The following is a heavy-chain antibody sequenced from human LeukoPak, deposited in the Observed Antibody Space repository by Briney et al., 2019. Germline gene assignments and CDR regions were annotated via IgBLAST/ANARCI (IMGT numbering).Heavy chain of an antibody. Sequence: ASVKVSCKASGGTFSSYAISWVRQAPGQGLEWMGGIIPIFGTANYAQKFQGRVTITADESTSTAYMELSSLRSEDTAVYYCARDGYNLDYYYYIDVWGKGTTVTVSS. J-gene: IGHJ6*03. V-gene: IGHV1-69*13. CDR2: IIPIFGTA. CDR3: ARDGYNLDYYYYIDV. D-gene: IGHD5-24*01. CDR1: GGTFSSYA.